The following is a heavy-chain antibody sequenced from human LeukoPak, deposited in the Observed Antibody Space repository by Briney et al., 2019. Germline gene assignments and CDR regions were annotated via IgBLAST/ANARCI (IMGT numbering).Heavy chain of an antibody. D-gene: IGHD6-13*01. Sequence: PGGSLRLSCAASGFTFSSAAMSWFRQAPGKGLEWVSFIGVGGANTNYADSVKGRFTISRDNSKNTVYLQMNSLRAEDTAVYYCAKGVSSPRPIDYWGQGTLVTVSS. J-gene: IGHJ4*02. V-gene: IGHV3-23*01. CDR2: IGVGGANT. CDR1: GFTFSSAA. CDR3: AKGVSSPRPIDY.